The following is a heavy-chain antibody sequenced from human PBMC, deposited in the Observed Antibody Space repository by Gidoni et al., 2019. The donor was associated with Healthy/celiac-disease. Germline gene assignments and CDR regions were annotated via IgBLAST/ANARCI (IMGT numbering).Heavy chain of an antibody. D-gene: IGHD3-3*01. CDR1: GFTFRSYS. CDR3: ARDREYDFWRGYSFDY. V-gene: IGHV3-21*01. J-gene: IGHJ4*02. CDR2: ISSSSSYI. Sequence: EVQLVESGGGLVKPGGSLRLSCAASGFTFRSYSMNWVRQAPGKGLEWVSSISSSSSYIYYADSVKGRFTISRDNAKNSLYLQMNSLRAEDTAVYYCARDREYDFWRGYSFDYWGQGTLVTVSS.